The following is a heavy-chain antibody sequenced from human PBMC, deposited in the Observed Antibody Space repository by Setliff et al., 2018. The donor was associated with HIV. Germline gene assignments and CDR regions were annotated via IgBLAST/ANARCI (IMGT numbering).Heavy chain of an antibody. CDR2: FNPDNRQS. J-gene: IGHJ4*02. Sequence: ASVKVSCKTSGYTFTTFSISWVRQAPGQGPEWMAWFNPDNRQSVLARKFQGRLSLTADTSTRTHSMELNSLTSDDTAIYYCARDNWGEDFLGQGTQVTVSS. CDR3: ARDNWGEDF. V-gene: IGHV1-18*01. CDR1: GYTFTTFS. D-gene: IGHD7-27*01.